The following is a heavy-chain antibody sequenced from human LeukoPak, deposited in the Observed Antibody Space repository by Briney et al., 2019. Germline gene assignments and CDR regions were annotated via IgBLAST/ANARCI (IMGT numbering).Heavy chain of an antibody. J-gene: IGHJ3*02. CDR1: GGYISSYY. V-gene: IGHV4-4*07. CDR2: IYTTGST. D-gene: IGHD6-13*01. Sequence: SETLSLTCTVSGGYISSYYWSWIRQPAGKGLEWIGRIYTTGSTNYNPSLKSRVTMSVDTSKNLFPLKLSSVSAADTAVYYCARDLRTLYSSNWYVGAFDIWGQGTLVTVSS. CDR3: ARDLRTLYSSNWYVGAFDI.